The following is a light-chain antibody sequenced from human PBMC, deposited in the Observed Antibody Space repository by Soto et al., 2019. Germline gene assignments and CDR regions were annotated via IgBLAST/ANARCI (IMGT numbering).Light chain of an antibody. J-gene: IGKJ1*01. V-gene: IGKV1-8*01. CDR3: QQCNLYWT. Sequence: AIRMTQSPSSFSASTGDRVTITCRASQGISSYLAWYQQKPGKAPKLLIYAASTLQSGVPSRFSGSGSGTDFTLTISCLQSEDFATYYCQQCNLYWTFGQGTKVEIK. CDR2: AAS. CDR1: QGISSY.